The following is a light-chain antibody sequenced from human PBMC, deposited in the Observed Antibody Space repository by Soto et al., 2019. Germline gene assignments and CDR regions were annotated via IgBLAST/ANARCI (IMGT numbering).Light chain of an antibody. CDR3: AAWDASLNGYV. Sequence: QSALTQPPSASGTPGQRVTISCSGSTSNIGSNTVNWYQLLPGTAPKLLIYINSQRPSGVPDRFSGSKSGTSASLAISGLQSEDEADYCCAAWDASLNGYVFGTGTKVTVL. V-gene: IGLV1-44*01. J-gene: IGLJ1*01. CDR2: INS. CDR1: TSNIGSNT.